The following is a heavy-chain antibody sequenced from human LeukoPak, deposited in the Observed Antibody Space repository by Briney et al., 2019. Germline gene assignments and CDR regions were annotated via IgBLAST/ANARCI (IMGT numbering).Heavy chain of an antibody. J-gene: IGHJ4*02. CDR1: GGSISSYY. CDR3: ARSYRGSGWYYFDY. Sequence: PSETLSLTCTVSGGSISSYYWSWIRQPPGKGLEWIGYIYTSGSTNYNPSLKSQVTISVDTSKNQFSLKLSSVTAADTAVYYCARSYRGSGWYYFDYWGQGTLVTVSS. CDR2: IYTSGST. D-gene: IGHD6-19*01. V-gene: IGHV4-4*09.